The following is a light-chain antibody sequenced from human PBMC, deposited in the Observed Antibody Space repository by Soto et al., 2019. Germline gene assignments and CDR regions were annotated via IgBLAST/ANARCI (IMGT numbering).Light chain of an antibody. CDR1: QSVGSAY. CDR3: QHYGRSPS. V-gene: IGKV3-20*01. CDR2: GAS. J-gene: IGKJ1*01. Sequence: EIVLTQSPGTPSLSPGERATLSCRASQSVGSAYVGWYQQKPGQAPRLLIFGASRGATGIPDRFSGSGSGTNFTLTINKVEPEDSAVYYCQHYGRSPSFGRGTK.